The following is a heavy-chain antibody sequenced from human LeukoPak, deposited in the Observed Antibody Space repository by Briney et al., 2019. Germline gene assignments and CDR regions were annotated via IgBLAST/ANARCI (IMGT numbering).Heavy chain of an antibody. CDR2: INPNSGGT. CDR1: GYTFTGYY. CDR3: ARDRNTDSSWTLRVHRFDY. V-gene: IGHV1-2*02. J-gene: IGHJ4*02. D-gene: IGHD6-13*01. Sequence: ASVKVSCKASGYTFTGYYMHWVRQAPGQGLEWMGWINPNSGGTNYAQKFQGRVTMTRDTSISTAYMELSRLRSDDTAVYYCARDRNTDSSWTLRVHRFDYWGQGTLVTVSS.